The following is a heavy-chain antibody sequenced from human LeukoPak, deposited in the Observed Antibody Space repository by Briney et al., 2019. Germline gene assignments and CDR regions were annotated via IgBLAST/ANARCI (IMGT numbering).Heavy chain of an antibody. D-gene: IGHD3-10*01. V-gene: IGHV1-46*01. Sequence: ASVKVSCKASGYTFTSYYMHWVRQAPGQGLEWMGIINPSGGSTSYAQKFQGRVTMTRDTSTSTVYMELSSLRSEDTAVYYCARGGYYGSGSFLSWFDPWGQGTLVTVSS. CDR2: INPSGGST. CDR3: ARGGYYGSGSFLSWFDP. CDR1: GYTFTSYY. J-gene: IGHJ5*02.